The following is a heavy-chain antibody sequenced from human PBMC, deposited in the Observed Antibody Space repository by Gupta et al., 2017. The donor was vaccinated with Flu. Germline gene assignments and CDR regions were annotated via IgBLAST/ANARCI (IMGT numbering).Heavy chain of an antibody. J-gene: IGHJ5*02. CDR3: AREKHCSTASCYRWFDP. V-gene: IGHV1-2*06. CDR1: GLTVTRHH. Sequence: VPSGAGGQEPGAPMKVLRQASGLTVTRHHKPWVRQAPGQGLEWVGRINPHSGSTNYEQKFQGRVTVTMDTSISTAYMDLSRLRSDDTAVYYCAREKHCSTASCYRWFDPWGQGTLVTVSS. D-gene: IGHD2-2*02. CDR2: INPHSGST.